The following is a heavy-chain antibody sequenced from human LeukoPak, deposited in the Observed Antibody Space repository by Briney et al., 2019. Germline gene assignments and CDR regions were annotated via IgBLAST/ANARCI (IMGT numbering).Heavy chain of an antibody. V-gene: IGHV4-59*08. D-gene: IGHD6-6*01. CDR2: IYYTGST. CDR3: ARHRAYSSSSPFDC. CDR1: GGSISSLY. J-gene: IGHJ4*02. Sequence: SETLSLTCSVSGGSISSLYWSWIRQPPGKGLEWIGYIYYTGSTNYNPSLKSRVTMFVDMSKNQFSLRLSSVTAADTAVYYCARHRAYSSSSPFDCWSQGTLVTVYS.